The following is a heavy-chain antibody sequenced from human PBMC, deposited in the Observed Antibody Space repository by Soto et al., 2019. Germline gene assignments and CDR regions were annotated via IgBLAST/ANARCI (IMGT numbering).Heavy chain of an antibody. D-gene: IGHD1-26*01. CDR3: ARGLSGSYDY. CDR2: ISYDGSNK. J-gene: IGHJ4*02. CDR1: GFTFSSYA. V-gene: IGHV3-30-3*01. Sequence: GGSLRLSCAASGFTFSSYAMHWVRQAPGKGLEWVAVISYDGSNKYYADSVKGRFTISRDNSKNTLYLQMNSLRAEDTAVYYCARGLSGSYDYWGQGTLVTVSS.